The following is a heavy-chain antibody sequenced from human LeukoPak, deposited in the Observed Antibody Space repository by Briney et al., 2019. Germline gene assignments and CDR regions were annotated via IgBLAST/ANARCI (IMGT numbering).Heavy chain of an antibody. CDR2: IYHGGTT. CDR3: ARVRCSEGKCNFFDY. J-gene: IGHJ4*02. D-gene: IGHD6-19*01. Sequence: PSETPSLTCSVSGASITNSDWWTWVRQPPGEGLEWIGEIYHGGTTKYNPSLKSRVTISVDKSKNEFSLKLSSVTAADTAVYYCARVRCSEGKCNFFDYWGQGTLVTVSS. CDR1: GASITNSDW. V-gene: IGHV4-4*02.